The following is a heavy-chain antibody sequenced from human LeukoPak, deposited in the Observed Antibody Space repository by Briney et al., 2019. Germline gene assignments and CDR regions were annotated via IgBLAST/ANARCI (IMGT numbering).Heavy chain of an antibody. CDR2: IYYSGST. V-gene: IGHV4-59*11. Sequence: SETLSLTCSVSGGSFSSHYWSWIRQPPGKGLEWIGNIYYSGSTNYNPSLKSRVTISVDMSKNQFSLKLSSVTAADTAVYYCARVLSSGCYIYFDYWGQGSLVTVSS. CDR1: GGSFSSHY. CDR3: ARVLSSGCYIYFDY. D-gene: IGHD3-3*01. J-gene: IGHJ4*02.